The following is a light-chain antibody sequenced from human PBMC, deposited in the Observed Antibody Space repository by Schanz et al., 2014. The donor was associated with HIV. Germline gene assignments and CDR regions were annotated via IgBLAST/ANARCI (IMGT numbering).Light chain of an antibody. V-gene: IGLV2-14*02. CDR1: STDVGGYDL. CDR2: GVD. CDR3: CSYTRTSTPV. J-gene: IGLJ2*01. Sequence: QSALTQPASVSGSPGQSITISCTGSSTDVGGYDLVSWYQQHPGQVPKLMIYGVDKRPSGVSHRFSGAKSGNTASLTISGLQAEDEADYYCCSYTRTSTPVFGGGTKLTVL.